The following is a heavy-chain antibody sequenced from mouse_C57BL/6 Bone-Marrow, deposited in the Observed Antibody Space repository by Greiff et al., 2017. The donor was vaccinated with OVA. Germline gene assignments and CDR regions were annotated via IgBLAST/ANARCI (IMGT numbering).Heavy chain of an antibody. CDR3: AKDSSGYWFAY. CDR2: ILPGSGST. J-gene: IGHJ3*01. D-gene: IGHD3-2*02. CDR1: GYTFTGYW. Sequence: QVQLQQSGAELMKPGASVKLSCTASGYTFTGYWIEWVKQRPGHGLEWIGEILPGSGSTNYNAKFKGQATFTADTSSNTAYMQLSSLTTEDSAIYYCAKDSSGYWFAYWGQGTLVTVSA. V-gene: IGHV1-9*01.